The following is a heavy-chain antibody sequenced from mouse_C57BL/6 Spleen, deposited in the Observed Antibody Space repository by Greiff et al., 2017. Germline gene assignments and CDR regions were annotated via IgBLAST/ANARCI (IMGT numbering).Heavy chain of an antibody. CDR2: ISSGSSTI. CDR3: ARNYYGSSYSPYYYAMDY. J-gene: IGHJ4*01. CDR1: GFTFSDYG. V-gene: IGHV5-17*01. D-gene: IGHD1-1*01. Sequence: EVMLVESGGGLVKPGGSLKLSGAASGFTFSDYGMHWVRQAPEKGLEWVAYISSGSSTIYYADTVKGRFTISRDNAKNTLFLQMTSLRSEDTAMYYCARNYYGSSYSPYYYAMDYWGQGTSVTVSS.